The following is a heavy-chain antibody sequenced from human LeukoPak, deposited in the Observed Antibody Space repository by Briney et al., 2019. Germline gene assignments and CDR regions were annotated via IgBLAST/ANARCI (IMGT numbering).Heavy chain of an antibody. CDR2: IYHSGNN. J-gene: IGHJ4*02. D-gene: IGHD5-18*01. CDR3: ARDLVRGYSYGVFDY. Sequence: SETLSLTCAVSGYSISSGYYWGWVRQPPGKGLEWIGSIYHSGNNYYNPSLKSRVTISVDTAKNQFSLKLSSVTAADTAVYYCARDLVRGYSYGVFDYWAQGTLVTVSS. CDR1: GYSISSGYY. V-gene: IGHV4-38-2*01.